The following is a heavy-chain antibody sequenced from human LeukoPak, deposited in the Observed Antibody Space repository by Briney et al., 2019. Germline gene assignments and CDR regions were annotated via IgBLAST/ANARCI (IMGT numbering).Heavy chain of an antibody. CDR1: GFTLSDHY. Sequence: TGGSLRLSCAASGFTLSDHYMDWVRQAPGKGLEWVGRARNKANGYTTEYAASVKGRFTISRDDSKNSLYLQMNSLKTEDTAVYYCARINLGYYFDYWGQGTLVTVSS. D-gene: IGHD2-15*01. V-gene: IGHV3-72*01. J-gene: IGHJ4*02. CDR2: ARNKANGYTT. CDR3: ARINLGYYFDY.